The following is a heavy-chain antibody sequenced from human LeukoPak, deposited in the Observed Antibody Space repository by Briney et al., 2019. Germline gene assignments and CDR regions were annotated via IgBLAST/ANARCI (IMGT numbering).Heavy chain of an antibody. CDR2: ISSSSSYI. CDR1: GFTVSRNY. CDR3: ARQGAVVPAAQPAGGSSQVSPTHDAFDI. D-gene: IGHD2-2*01. V-gene: IGHV3-21*01. Sequence: GGSLRLSCAASGFTVSRNYISWVRQAPGKGLEWVSSISSSSSYIYYADSVKGRFTISRDNAKNSLYLQMNSLRAEDTAVYYCARQGAVVPAAQPAGGSSQVSPTHDAFDIWGQGTMVTVSS. J-gene: IGHJ3*02.